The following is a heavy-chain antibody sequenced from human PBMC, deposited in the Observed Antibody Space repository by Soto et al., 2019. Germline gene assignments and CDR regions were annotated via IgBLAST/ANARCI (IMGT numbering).Heavy chain of an antibody. CDR1: GYTFTSYG. J-gene: IGHJ4*02. Sequence: SVKVSCKASGYTFTSYGISWGRQAPGQGLEWMGWISAYNGNTNYAQKLQGRVTMTTDTSTSTAYMELRSLRSDDTAVYYCARVSIPLWLNDYWGQGALGTLSS. CDR2: ISAYNGNT. D-gene: IGHD5-18*01. V-gene: IGHV1-18*04. CDR3: ARVSIPLWLNDY.